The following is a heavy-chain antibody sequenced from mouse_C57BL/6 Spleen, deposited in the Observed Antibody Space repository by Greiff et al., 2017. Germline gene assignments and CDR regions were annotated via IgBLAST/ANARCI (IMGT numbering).Heavy chain of an antibody. CDR1: GYTFTSYW. J-gene: IGHJ3*01. V-gene: IGHV1-59*01. CDR2: IDPSDSYT. Sequence: QVQLQQPGAELVRPGTSVKLSCKASGYTFTSYWMHWVKQRPGQGLEWIGVIDPSDSYTNYNQKFKGKDTLTVDTSSSTAYMQLSSLTSEDSAVYYCAREGGNYATWFAYWGQGTLVTVSA. D-gene: IGHD2-1*01. CDR3: AREGGNYATWFAY.